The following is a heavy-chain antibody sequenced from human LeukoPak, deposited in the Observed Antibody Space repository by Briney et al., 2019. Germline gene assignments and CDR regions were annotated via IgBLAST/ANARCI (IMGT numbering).Heavy chain of an antibody. Sequence: MSGGSLRLSCAASGFTFSSYSMNWVRQAPGKGLEWVSSISSGSSYIYYADSVKGRFTISRDNAKNSLYLQMNSLRAEDTAVYYCARYLMYEIDYWGQGTLVTVSS. CDR3: ARYLMYEIDY. D-gene: IGHD2-8*01. CDR1: GFTFSSYS. J-gene: IGHJ4*02. V-gene: IGHV3-21*01. CDR2: ISSGSSYI.